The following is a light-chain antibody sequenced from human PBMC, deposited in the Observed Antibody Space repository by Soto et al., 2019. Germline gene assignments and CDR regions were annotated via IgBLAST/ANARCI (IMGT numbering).Light chain of an antibody. CDR1: QSVSND. Sequence: EIMMTQSPATLSVSPGERATLSCRASQSVSNDLAWYQQRPGQAPRLIIYGASSRATGVPARFTGSVSGTDFTLTISSLHSEDFAGYYCQHYNNLPLTCCGGTKVEIK. CDR2: GAS. V-gene: IGKV3-15*01. J-gene: IGKJ4*01. CDR3: QHYNNLPLT.